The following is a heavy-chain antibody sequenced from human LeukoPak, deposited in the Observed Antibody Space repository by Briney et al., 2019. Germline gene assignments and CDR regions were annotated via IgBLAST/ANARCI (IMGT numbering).Heavy chain of an antibody. CDR2: SGSGGSP. D-gene: IGHD6-19*01. J-gene: IGHJ4*02. CDR3: AKGSSGWYPGFDY. Sequence: PGGSLRLSCAASGFTFSSYSMNWVRQAPGKGLEWVSTSGSGGSPFYADSVKGRFTISRDNSRNTLYLQMSSLRVEDTAVYYCAKGSSGWYPGFDYWGQGILVTVSS. CDR1: GFTFSSYS. V-gene: IGHV3-23*01.